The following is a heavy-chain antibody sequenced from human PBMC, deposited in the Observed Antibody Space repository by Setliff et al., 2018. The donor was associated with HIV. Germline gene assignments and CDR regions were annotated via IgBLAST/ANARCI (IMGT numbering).Heavy chain of an antibody. CDR3: ARMISIEMATRDDAFDI. J-gene: IGHJ3*02. CDR1: GYTFTSYG. D-gene: IGHD5-12*01. Sequence: GASVKVSCKASGYTFTSYGISWVRQAPGQGLEWMGWISAYNGNTNYAQKLQGRVTMTTDTSTSTAYMELRSLRSDDTAVYYCARMISIEMATRDDAFDIWGQGTMVTVSS. V-gene: IGHV1-18*01. CDR2: ISAYNGNT.